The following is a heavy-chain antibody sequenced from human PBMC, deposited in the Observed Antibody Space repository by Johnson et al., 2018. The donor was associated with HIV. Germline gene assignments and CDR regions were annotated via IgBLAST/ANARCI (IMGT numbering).Heavy chain of an antibody. CDR2: IYSCGST. CDR1: GFTVSSNY. CDR3: ARGSRYTYDYDDVHLLQAFDV. D-gene: IGHD3-22*01. J-gene: IGHJ3*01. V-gene: IGHV3-66*01. Sequence: MQLVESGGGVVQPGRSLRLSCAASGFTVSSNYMSWVRQAPGKGLEWVSVIYSCGSTYYADSVKGRFTISRDNSKNTLYLQMSSLRAEDTAVYYCARGSRYTYDYDDVHLLQAFDVWGQGTMVTVSS.